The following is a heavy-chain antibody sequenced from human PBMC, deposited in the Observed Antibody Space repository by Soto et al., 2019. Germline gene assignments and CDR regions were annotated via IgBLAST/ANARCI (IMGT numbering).Heavy chain of an antibody. Sequence: PAETLSRTCSVSGGSISPYFWTWVRQAPGKVLELIGYISYSGSTNYNPSLKSRLTILLSTSKKKFSLKLSSVTAADTAVYYCARGKRDIQYYNYFYGVDVWGQGTTVTVSS. CDR3: ARGKRDIQYYNYFYGVDV. V-gene: IGHV4-59*01. J-gene: IGHJ6*02. D-gene: IGHD1-1*01. CDR2: ISYSGST. CDR1: GGSISPYF.